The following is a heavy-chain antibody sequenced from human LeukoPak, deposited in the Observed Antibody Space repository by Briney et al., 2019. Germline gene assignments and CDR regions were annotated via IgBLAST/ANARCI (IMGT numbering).Heavy chain of an antibody. CDR3: ASLDDY. J-gene: IGHJ4*02. CDR2: IYHSGGT. V-gene: IGHV4-38-2*02. CDR1: GYSISSGYY. Sequence: SETLSLTCTVSGYSISSGYYWGWIRQPPGKGLEWIGTIYHSGGTYYNPSLKSRVTISVDTSKNQFSLKLSSVTAADTAVYYCASLDDYWGQGTLVTVSS.